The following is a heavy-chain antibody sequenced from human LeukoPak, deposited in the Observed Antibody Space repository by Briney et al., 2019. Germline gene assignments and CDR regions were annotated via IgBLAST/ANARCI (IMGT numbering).Heavy chain of an antibody. D-gene: IGHD1-26*01. CDR3: TRGRRILVGDTNAGDFFDF. CDR2: IIPIFGTA. CDR1: GGTFSSYA. Sequence: ASVKVSCKASGGTFSSYAISWVRQAPGQGLEWMGGIIPIFGTANYAQKFQGRVTITADESTSTAYMELSSLRSEDTAVYYCTRGRRILVGDTNAGDFFDFWGQGPLVTVSS. J-gene: IGHJ4*02. V-gene: IGHV1-69*13.